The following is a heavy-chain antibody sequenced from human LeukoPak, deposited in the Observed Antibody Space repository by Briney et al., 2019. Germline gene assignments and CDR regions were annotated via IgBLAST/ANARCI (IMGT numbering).Heavy chain of an antibody. Sequence: GGSLRLSCAASGFTFSSYAMSWVRQAPGKGLEWVSAFSGSGGSTYYADSVKGRFTISRDNSKNTLYLQMNSLRAEDTAVYYCAKGIVVVPAAAPDAFDIWGQGTMVTVSS. CDR3: AKGIVVVPAAAPDAFDI. J-gene: IGHJ3*02. V-gene: IGHV3-23*01. CDR1: GFTFSSYA. D-gene: IGHD2-2*01. CDR2: FSGSGGST.